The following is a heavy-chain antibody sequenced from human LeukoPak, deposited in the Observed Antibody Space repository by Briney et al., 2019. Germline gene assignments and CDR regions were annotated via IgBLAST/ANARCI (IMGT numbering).Heavy chain of an antibody. Sequence: GASVKVSCKASGYTFTGYYIHWVRQAPGQGLEWMGWINPNSGGTNYAQKFQGWVTMTRDTSISTAYMELSRLRSDDTAVYYCARGGEFLHPRDIGEFDPWGQGTLVTVSS. J-gene: IGHJ5*02. V-gene: IGHV1-2*04. CDR3: ARGGEFLHPRDIGEFDP. CDR2: INPNSGGT. CDR1: GYTFTGYY. D-gene: IGHD3-16*01.